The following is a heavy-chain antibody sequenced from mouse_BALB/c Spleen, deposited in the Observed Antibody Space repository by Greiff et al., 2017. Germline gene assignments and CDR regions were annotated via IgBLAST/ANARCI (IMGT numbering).Heavy chain of an antibody. CDR1: GYAFTNYL. Sequence: QVHVKQSGAELVRPGTSVKVSCKASGYAFTNYLIEWVKQRPGQGLEWIGVINPGSGGTNYNEKFKGKATLTADKSSSTAYMQLSSLTSDDSAVYFCARAKSWYFDVWGAGTTVTVSS. V-gene: IGHV1-54*01. CDR2: INPGSGGT. CDR3: ARAKSWYFDV. D-gene: IGHD1-3*01. J-gene: IGHJ1*01.